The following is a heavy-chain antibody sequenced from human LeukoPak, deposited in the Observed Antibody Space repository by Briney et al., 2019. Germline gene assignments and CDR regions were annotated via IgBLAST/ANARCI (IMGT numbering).Heavy chain of an antibody. V-gene: IGHV1-2*02. Sequence: ASVKVSCKASGYTFTGYYMHWVRQAPGQGLEWMGWINANSRGTNYAQKFQGRVTMTRDTSISTAYMDLRRLRSDDTDVYYCSRAYGSGIDYWGQGTLVTVSS. J-gene: IGHJ4*02. CDR3: SRAYGSGIDY. CDR2: INANSRGT. CDR1: GYTFTGYY. D-gene: IGHD3-10*01.